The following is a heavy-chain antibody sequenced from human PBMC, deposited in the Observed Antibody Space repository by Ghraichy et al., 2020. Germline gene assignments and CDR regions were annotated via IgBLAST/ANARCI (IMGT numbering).Heavy chain of an antibody. D-gene: IGHD3-10*01. CDR3: AREGNYFGSGSYSRYYKYYMDV. CDR1: GYTFTNYY. CDR2: INPSDGTI. V-gene: IGHV1-46*01. Sequence: ASVKVSCKSFGYTFTNYYMHWVRQAPGQGLEWMGMINPSDGTITNAKKFQGRVTMTWDTSTGTAHMELSGLRSEDKAIYFCAREGNYFGSGSYSRYYKYYMDVWGKETTVTVSS. J-gene: IGHJ6*03.